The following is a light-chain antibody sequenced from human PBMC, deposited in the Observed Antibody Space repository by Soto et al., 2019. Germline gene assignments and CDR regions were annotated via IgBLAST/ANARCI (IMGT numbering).Light chain of an antibody. Sequence: QSVLTQPPSVSGAPGQRVTISCTGSSSNIGAGFDVHWYLQLPGTAPKLLIYGNNNRPSGVPDRFSGSKSGTSASLAITGLQAEDEADYYCNSYTTLSNRVFGTGTKVTVL. CDR3: NSYTTLSNRV. V-gene: IGLV1-40*01. J-gene: IGLJ1*01. CDR2: GNN. CDR1: SSNIGAGFD.